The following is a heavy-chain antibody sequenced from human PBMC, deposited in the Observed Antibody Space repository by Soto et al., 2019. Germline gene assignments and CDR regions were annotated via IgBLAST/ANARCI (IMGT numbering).Heavy chain of an antibody. D-gene: IGHD1-26*01. Sequence: LRLSCTASGFTFNTHWMHWVRQAPGKGLVWVSRIYFDGITTNYADSVKGRLTVSRDNAKNTVYLHVNTLRDEDTAVDYCARGGAMGVDYWGQGTMVTVSS. CDR2: IYFDGITT. J-gene: IGHJ4*02. V-gene: IGHV3-74*01. CDR3: ARGGAMGVDY. CDR1: GFTFNTHW.